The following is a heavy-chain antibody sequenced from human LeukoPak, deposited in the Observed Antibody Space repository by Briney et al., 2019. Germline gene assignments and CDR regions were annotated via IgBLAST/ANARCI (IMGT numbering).Heavy chain of an antibody. D-gene: IGHD6-6*01. CDR1: GFTFISYA. CDR3: AKDRAARPPT. Sequence: PGGSLRLSCAASGFTFISYAMSWVRQAPGKGLEWVSDVSHSGDRTYYADSVKGRFTTSRDNSKNTVYLQMNSLRAEDTAVYYCAKDRAARPPTWGQGTLVTVSS. J-gene: IGHJ4*02. CDR2: VSHSGDRT. V-gene: IGHV3-23*01.